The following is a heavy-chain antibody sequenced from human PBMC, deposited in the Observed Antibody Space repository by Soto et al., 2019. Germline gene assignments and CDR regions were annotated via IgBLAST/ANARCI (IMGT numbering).Heavy chain of an antibody. CDR3: AREGRGSDWLYPLDF. CDR2: ISYSGGTE. Sequence: ELQLVESGGGLVQPGGSLRLSCSSSGFIFSDYDMNWVRQAPGKGLEWISYISYSGGTEYYADSVKGRFTISRDNAKTSLFLQLNSLRAEDTAIYFCAREGRGSDWLYPLDFWGQGTPVTVSS. J-gene: IGHJ4*02. CDR1: GFIFSDYD. V-gene: IGHV3-48*03. D-gene: IGHD3-9*01.